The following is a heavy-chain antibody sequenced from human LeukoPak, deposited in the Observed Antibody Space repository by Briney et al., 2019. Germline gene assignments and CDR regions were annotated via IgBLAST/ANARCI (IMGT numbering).Heavy chain of an antibody. V-gene: IGHV3-23*01. CDR3: ATLPNWNDGFTYYYYYGMDV. CDR1: GFTFSSYA. D-gene: IGHD1-1*01. J-gene: IGHJ6*02. CDR2: ISGSGGST. Sequence: PGGSLRLSCAASGFTFSSYAMSWVRQAPGKGLEWVSAISGSGGSTYYADSVKGRFTISRDNSKNTLYLQMNSLRAEDTAVYYCATLPNWNDGFTYYYYYGMDVWGQGTTVTVSS.